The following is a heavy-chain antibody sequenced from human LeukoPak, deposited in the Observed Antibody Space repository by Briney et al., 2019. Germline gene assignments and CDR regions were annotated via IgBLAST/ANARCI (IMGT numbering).Heavy chain of an antibody. CDR3: ARVVYSSSWDIDY. V-gene: IGHV4-38-2*02. CDR1: GYSISSGYY. J-gene: IGHJ4*02. Sequence: TSETLSLTCTVSGYSISSGYYWGWIRQPPGKGLEWIGSIYHSGSTYYNPSLKSRVTISVDTSKNQFSLKLSSVTAADTAVYYCARVVYSSSWDIDYWGPRTLVTVSS. D-gene: IGHD6-13*01. CDR2: IYHSGST.